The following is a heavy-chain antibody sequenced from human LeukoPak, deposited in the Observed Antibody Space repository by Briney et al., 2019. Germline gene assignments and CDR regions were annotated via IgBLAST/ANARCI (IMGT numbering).Heavy chain of an antibody. Sequence: SETLSLTCTVSGGSISSYYWSWIRQPPGKGLEWIGYIYYSGSTNYNPSLKSRVTISVDTSKNQFSLKLSSVTAADTAVYYCARGGSGSYYYYYYYMDVWGKGTTVTISS. V-gene: IGHV4-59*01. CDR1: GGSISSYY. CDR2: IYYSGST. D-gene: IGHD3-10*01. J-gene: IGHJ6*03. CDR3: ARGGSGSYYYYYYYMDV.